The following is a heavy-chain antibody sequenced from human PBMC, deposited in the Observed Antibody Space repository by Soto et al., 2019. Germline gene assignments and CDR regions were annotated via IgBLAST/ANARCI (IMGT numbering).Heavy chain of an antibody. Sequence: GGPLRPSFQAPGFPFSRYSMNWVRRAPGKGLEWVPSIRSRSIYIDYAISVDGRITISRDNAKDPLYLQRDNLKADETAVYYCARVLMYGGCWSIPADYYYYGIDVWGQGTTVTVSS. CDR3: ARVLMYGGCWSIPADYYYYGIDV. CDR1: GFPFSRYS. D-gene: IGHD2-15*01. V-gene: IGHV3-21*04. CDR2: IRSRSIYI. J-gene: IGHJ6*02.